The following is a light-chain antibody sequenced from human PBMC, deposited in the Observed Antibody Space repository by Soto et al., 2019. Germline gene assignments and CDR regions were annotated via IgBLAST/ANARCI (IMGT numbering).Light chain of an antibody. CDR2: GAT. CDR3: SSPT. CDR1: QSISSGH. V-gene: IGKV3-20*01. J-gene: IGKJ4*01. Sequence: EIVLTQSPGTVSLSPGDRATLSCRASQSISSGHLAWYRKKPGQAPRLVIFGATGRPTGIPDRFSGTESGTDFTLTISRLEPEDFAVYYSSSPTFGGGTRVE.